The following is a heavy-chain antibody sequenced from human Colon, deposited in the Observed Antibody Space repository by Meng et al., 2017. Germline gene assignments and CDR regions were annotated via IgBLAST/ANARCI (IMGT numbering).Heavy chain of an antibody. CDR2: MNPNSDNT. CDR3: ARDRIGGFDL. V-gene: IGHV1-8*01. J-gene: IGHJ4*02. CDR1: GYAFTSYE. D-gene: IGHD2/OR15-2a*01. Sequence: QVQLVQSGAEVKKPGASVKVSCKASGYAFTSYEINWVRQAPGQGLEWMGWMNPNSDNTASAQHFLGRVTMTRGTSINTAYMELTSLRFDDTAVYYCARDRIGGFDLWGQGTLVTVSS.